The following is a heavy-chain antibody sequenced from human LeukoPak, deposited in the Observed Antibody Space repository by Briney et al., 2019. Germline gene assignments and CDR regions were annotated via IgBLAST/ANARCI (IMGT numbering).Heavy chain of an antibody. D-gene: IGHD6-19*01. V-gene: IGHV3-43*02. CDR3: AKDRGDFSGWFF. J-gene: IGHJ4*02. CDR1: GFAFDDYA. CDR2: ISVGGGST. Sequence: NPGGSLRLSCAASGFAFDDYAMHWVRQAPGKGLEWVSLISVGGGSTYYADSVKGRFTISRDNSKNSLYLQMSSLRIEDTALYYCAKDRGDFSGWFFWGQGTLVTVSS.